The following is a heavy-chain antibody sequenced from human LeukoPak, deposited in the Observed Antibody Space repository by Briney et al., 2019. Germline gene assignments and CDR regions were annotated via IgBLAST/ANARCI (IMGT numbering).Heavy chain of an antibody. Sequence: PSETLSLTCAVYGGSFSGYYWSWIRQPPGKGLEWIGEINHSGSTNYNPSLKSRVTISVDTSKNRFSLKLSSVTAADTAVYYCAGGGYSYGPMDVWGQGTTVTVSS. CDR3: AGGGYSYGPMDV. D-gene: IGHD5-18*01. J-gene: IGHJ6*02. CDR2: INHSGST. V-gene: IGHV4-34*01. CDR1: GGSFSGYY.